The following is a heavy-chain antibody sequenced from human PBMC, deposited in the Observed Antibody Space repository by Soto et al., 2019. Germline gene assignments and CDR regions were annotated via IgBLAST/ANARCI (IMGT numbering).Heavy chain of an antibody. CDR3: ARIYPGIIGTFDY. Sequence: SETLSLTCSVSGASITSGSFYWGWIRQFPGKGLEWIGYIHHRGSSNYNPSLKSRLHISVDTSQNQFSLKLTSLAAADTAVYYCARIYPGIIGTFDYWGQGTLVTVSS. CDR2: IHHRGSS. V-gene: IGHV4-31*03. D-gene: IGHD1-7*01. CDR1: GASITSGSFY. J-gene: IGHJ4*02.